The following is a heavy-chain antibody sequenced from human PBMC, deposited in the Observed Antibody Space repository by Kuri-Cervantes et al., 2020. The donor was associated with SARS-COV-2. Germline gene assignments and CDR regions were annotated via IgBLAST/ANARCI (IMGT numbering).Heavy chain of an antibody. CDR3: AXDTLLWTPXXHNWFDP. D-gene: IGHD3/OR15-3a*01. CDR1: RXXFSSYD. J-gene: IGHJ5*02. CDR2: ISGSGGTX. Sequence: ETLSLTCAASRXXFSSYDMAWVRQAPGKGLEWVSGISGSGGTXYYADSVKGRFTISRDNSKNTLYLQVNSVRAEDTAVYYCAXDTLLWTPXXHNWFDPWGQGTLVTVSS. V-gene: IGHV3-23*01.